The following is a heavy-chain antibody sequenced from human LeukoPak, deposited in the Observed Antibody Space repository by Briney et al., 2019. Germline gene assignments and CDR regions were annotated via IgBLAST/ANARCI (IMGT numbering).Heavy chain of an antibody. CDR3: ARGRVPAATYNWFDP. J-gene: IGHJ5*02. CDR1: GYTFTSYG. V-gene: IGHV1-18*01. Sequence: ASVKVSCKASGYTFTSYGISWVRQAPGQGLEWMGWISAYNGNTNYAQKLQGRVTMTTDTSTSTAYMELSSLRSEDTAVYYCARGRVPAATYNWFDPWGQGTLVTVSS. CDR2: ISAYNGNT. D-gene: IGHD2-2*01.